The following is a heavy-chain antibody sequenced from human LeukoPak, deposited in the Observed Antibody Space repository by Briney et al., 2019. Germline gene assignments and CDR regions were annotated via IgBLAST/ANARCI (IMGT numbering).Heavy chain of an antibody. CDR3: AKVMTTVVTNHITAIDY. CDR2: ISYDGSNK. J-gene: IGHJ4*02. CDR1: GFTFSSYG. Sequence: SGGSLRLSCAASGFTFSSYGMHWVRQAPGKGLEWVAVISYDGSNKYYADSVKGRFTISRDNSKNTLYLQMNSLRAEDTAVYYCAKVMTTVVTNHITAIDYWGQGTLVTVSS. V-gene: IGHV3-30*18. D-gene: IGHD4-23*01.